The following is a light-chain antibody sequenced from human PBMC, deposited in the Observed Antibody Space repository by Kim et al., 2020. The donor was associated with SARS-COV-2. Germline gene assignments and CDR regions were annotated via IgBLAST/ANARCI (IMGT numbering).Light chain of an antibody. V-gene: IGLV1-44*01. CDR3: AAWDGRLNAYV. CDR2: TNN. J-gene: IGLJ1*01. Sequence: ELTQPPSASGTPGQRVSISCSGSFSINGGNNVNWYQHIPGRAHILLIHTNNQRASGDRDRFAGSKSETSASLAISGLQSDDEADYYCAAWDGRLNAYVFGTGTQVTVL. CDR1: FSINGGNN.